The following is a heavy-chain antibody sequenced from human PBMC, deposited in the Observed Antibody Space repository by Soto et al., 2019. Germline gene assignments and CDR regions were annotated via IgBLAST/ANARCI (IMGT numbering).Heavy chain of an antibody. CDR1: GYTLTELS. Sequence: ASVKVSCTVSGYTLTELSMHWVRQAPGKGLEWMGGFDPEDGETIYAQKFQGRVTMTEDTSTDTAYMELSSLRSEDTAVYYCATVRGAVWQQLDYFDYWGQGTLVTVSS. CDR2: FDPEDGET. J-gene: IGHJ4*02. V-gene: IGHV1-24*01. D-gene: IGHD6-13*01. CDR3: ATVRGAVWQQLDYFDY.